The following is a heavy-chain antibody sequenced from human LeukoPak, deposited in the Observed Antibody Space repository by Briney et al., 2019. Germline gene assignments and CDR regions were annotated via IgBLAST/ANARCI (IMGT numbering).Heavy chain of an antibody. D-gene: IGHD3-10*01. CDR2: INHSGST. V-gene: IGHV4-34*01. J-gene: IGHJ4*02. CDR1: GGSFSGYY. Sequence: SETLSLTCAVYGGSFSGYYWSWIRQPPGKGLEWIGEINHSGSTNYNPSLKSRVTISVDTSKNQFSLKLSSVTAADTAVYYCARKSGGSYSDYWGQGTLVTVSS. CDR3: ARKSGGSYSDY.